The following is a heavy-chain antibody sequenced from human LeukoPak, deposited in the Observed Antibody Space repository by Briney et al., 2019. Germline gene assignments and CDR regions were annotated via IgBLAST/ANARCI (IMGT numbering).Heavy chain of an antibody. Sequence: PSETLSLTCTVSGGSISSYYWSWVRQPPGKGLEWIGYIYYRGSTNYNPSLKSRVTISVDTSKNQFSLKLSSVTAADTAVYYCARGDHGFVLDYWGQGTLVTVSS. V-gene: IGHV4-59*01. J-gene: IGHJ4*02. D-gene: IGHD2-8*01. CDR1: GGSISSYY. CDR2: IYYRGST. CDR3: ARGDHGFVLDY.